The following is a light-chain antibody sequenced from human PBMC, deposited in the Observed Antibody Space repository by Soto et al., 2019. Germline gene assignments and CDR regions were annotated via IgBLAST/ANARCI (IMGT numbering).Light chain of an antibody. J-gene: IGKJ1*01. CDR3: QQYNIWPRP. Sequence: EIVMTQSPATLSVSPGETATLSCTASQSVRSNLAWCQLRPGQAPRLLISGASTRATGIPARFSGSGSGTEFTLTISSLQSEDSAFYYCQQYNIWPRPFGQGTKVEIK. V-gene: IGKV3-15*01. CDR2: GAS. CDR1: QSVRSN.